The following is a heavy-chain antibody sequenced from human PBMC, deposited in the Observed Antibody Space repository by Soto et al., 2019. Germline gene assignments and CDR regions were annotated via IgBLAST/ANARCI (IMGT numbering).Heavy chain of an antibody. D-gene: IGHD2-2*01. CDR3: ARDIVSTSKTRYYYYGMDV. V-gene: IGHV3-33*01. J-gene: IGHJ6*02. CDR1: GFTFSSYG. Sequence: GGSLRLSCVASGFTFSSYGMHWVRQAPGKGLEWVAVIWYDGSNKYYADSVKGRFTISRDNSKNTLYLQMNSLRAEDTAVYYCARDIVSTSKTRYYYYGMDVWGQGTTATVSS. CDR2: IWYDGSNK.